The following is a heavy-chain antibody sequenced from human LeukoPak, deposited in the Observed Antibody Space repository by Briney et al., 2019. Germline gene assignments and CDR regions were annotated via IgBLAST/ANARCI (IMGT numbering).Heavy chain of an antibody. CDR1: GYTFTSYY. CDR3: AKATALIVGATQREIDY. J-gene: IGHJ4*02. CDR2: INPSGDPT. V-gene: IGHV1-46*01. D-gene: IGHD1-26*01. Sequence: ASVKVSCKASGYTFTSYYMHWVRQAPGQGLEWVGIINPSGDPTTYAQKFQGRVTMTSDMSTSTVYMELSSLRSEDTAVYYCAKATALIVGATQREIDYWGQGTLVTVSS.